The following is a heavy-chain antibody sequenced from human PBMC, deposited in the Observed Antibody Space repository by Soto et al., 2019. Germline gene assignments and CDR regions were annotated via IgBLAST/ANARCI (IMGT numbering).Heavy chain of an antibody. CDR3: ARSPTTYCGGDCYLPAYFDY. CDR2: IIPIFGTA. J-gene: IGHJ4*02. CDR1: GGTFSSYA. D-gene: IGHD2-21*02. Sequence: SVKVSCKASGGTFSSYAISWVRQAPGQGLEWMGGIIPIFGTANYAQKFQGRVTITADESTRTAYMELSSLRSEDTAVYYCARSPTTYCGGDCYLPAYFDYWGQGTLVTVSS. V-gene: IGHV1-69*13.